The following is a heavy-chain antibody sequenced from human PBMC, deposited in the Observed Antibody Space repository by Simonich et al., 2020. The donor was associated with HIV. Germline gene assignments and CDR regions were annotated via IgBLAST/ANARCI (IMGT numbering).Heavy chain of an antibody. Sequence: QVQLQESGPGLVKTSQTLSLTCTVSGGSISSDGYYWSWIRHHPGKGLELIGSIYYSGTTVYHPSLTSRVTISVDTSKNQFSRKLSSGTAADTAVYDGARVGIRMYAFDIWGQGTMVTVSS. CDR1: GGSISSDGYY. V-gene: IGHV4-31*03. J-gene: IGHJ3*02. CDR2: IYYSGTT. D-gene: IGHD1-20*01. CDR3: ARVGIRMYAFDI.